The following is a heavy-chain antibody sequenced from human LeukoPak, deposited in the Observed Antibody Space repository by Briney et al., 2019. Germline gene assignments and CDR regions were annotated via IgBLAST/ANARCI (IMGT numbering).Heavy chain of an antibody. D-gene: IGHD6-19*01. CDR1: GFTFSSYA. CDR3: AKHSGTRGWYNDY. CDR2: ISDRGGGS. J-gene: IGHJ4*02. Sequence: SGGSLRLSCAASGFTFSSYAMTWVCQAPGRGLEWVSGISDRGGGSYYADSVKGRFTISRENSKSMLYLQMNSLRADDTAVYYCAKHSGTRGWYNDYWGQGTLVTVSS. V-gene: IGHV3-23*01.